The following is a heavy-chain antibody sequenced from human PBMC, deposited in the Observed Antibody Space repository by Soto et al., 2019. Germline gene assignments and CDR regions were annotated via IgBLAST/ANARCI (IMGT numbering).Heavy chain of an antibody. V-gene: IGHV1-18*01. Sequence: ASVKVSCKASGYTFTSYGISWVRQAPGQGLEWMGWISAYNGNTNYAQKLQGRVTMTTDTSTSTAYMELRSLRSDDTAVYYCARHIVLVPAAKGYYYYYGMDVWGQGTTVTVSS. D-gene: IGHD2-2*01. CDR1: GYTFTSYG. J-gene: IGHJ6*02. CDR2: ISAYNGNT. CDR3: ARHIVLVPAAKGYYYYYGMDV.